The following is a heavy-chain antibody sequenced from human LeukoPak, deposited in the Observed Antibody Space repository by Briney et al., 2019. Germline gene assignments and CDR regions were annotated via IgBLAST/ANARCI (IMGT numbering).Heavy chain of an antibody. CDR1: GYTFSNYD. Sequence: ASVKVSCTASGYTFSNYDISWVRQAPGQGLEWMGWNSAYNGNTKYAQNLQGRVTMTTDTSTSTAYMELRSLRSDDTAVYFCALVTSAPGWGQGTLVTVSS. J-gene: IGHJ4*02. CDR3: ALVTSAPG. V-gene: IGHV1-18*01. D-gene: IGHD1-14*01. CDR2: NSAYNGNT.